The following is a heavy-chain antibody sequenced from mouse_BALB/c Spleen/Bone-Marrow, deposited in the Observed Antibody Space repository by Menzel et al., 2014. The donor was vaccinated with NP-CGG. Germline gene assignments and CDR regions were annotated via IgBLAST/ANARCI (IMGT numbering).Heavy chain of an antibody. J-gene: IGHJ3*01. D-gene: IGHD2-14*01. V-gene: IGHV1-54*01. CDR2: INPGSGGA. CDR3: IRELVRGFGY. CDR1: GYALTNYF. Sequence: QVQLKESGAELVRPGTPVKGSCKASGYALTNYFMEGVKQRPGQGLEWIGVINPGSGGANYNEKFKGKAILTADKSSSTAYMQLSSLTSDDSAVYFCIRELVRGFGYWGQGTLVTVSA.